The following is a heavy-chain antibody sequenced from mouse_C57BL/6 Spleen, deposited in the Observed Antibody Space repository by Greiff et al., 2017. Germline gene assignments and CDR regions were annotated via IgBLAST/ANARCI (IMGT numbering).Heavy chain of an antibody. D-gene: IGHD1-1*01. CDR2: IAPSDSST. V-gene: IGHV1-69*01. CDR1: GYTFTSYW. J-gene: IGHJ3*01. CDR3: ARWEITTGFAY. Sequence: QVQLQQPGAELVMPGASVKLSCKASGYTFTSYWMHWVNQRPGQGLEWIGEIAPSDSSTNYNQKFKGKSTLTVDKASSTAYMQLSSLTSEDSAVYYWARWEITTGFAYWDQGTLVTVSA.